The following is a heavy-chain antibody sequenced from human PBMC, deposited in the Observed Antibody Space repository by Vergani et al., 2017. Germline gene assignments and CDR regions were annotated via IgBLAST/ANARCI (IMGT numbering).Heavy chain of an antibody. J-gene: IGHJ4*02. Sequence: QVQLVQSGAEVKKPGASVKVSCKASGYTFTGYYMHWVRQAPGQGLEWMGWINPNSGGTNYAQKFQGRVTITADESTSTAYMELSSLRSEDTAVYYCATERVGIAVAGRFDYWGQGTLVTVSS. V-gene: IGHV1-2*02. CDR3: ATERVGIAVAGRFDY. CDR1: GYTFTGYY. CDR2: INPNSGGT. D-gene: IGHD6-19*01.